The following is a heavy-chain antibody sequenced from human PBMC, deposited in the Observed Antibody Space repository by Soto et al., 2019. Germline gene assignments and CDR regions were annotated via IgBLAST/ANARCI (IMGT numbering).Heavy chain of an antibody. CDR3: AREGGCSSTSCYVSGGYYYYYGMDV. J-gene: IGHJ6*02. Sequence: SVKVSCKASGGTFSSYAISWVRQAPGQGLEWMGGIIPIFGTANYAQKFQGRVTITADKSTSTAYMELSSLRSEDTAVYYCAREGGCSSTSCYVSGGYYYYYGMDVWGQGTTVTVSS. CDR2: IIPIFGTA. V-gene: IGHV1-69*06. CDR1: GGTFSSYA. D-gene: IGHD2-2*01.